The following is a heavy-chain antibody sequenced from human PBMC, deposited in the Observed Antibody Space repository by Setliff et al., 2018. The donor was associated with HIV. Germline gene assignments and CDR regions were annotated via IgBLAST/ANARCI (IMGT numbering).Heavy chain of an antibody. Sequence: LRLSCAASGFTFNYHAMTWVRQAPGKGLEWVSGISGSGDSTFYAHSVKGRFTISRDNSRDTLYLEMNNLRAEDTALYYCAKDYTPTFWEYNWFDVWGRGTQGTVSS. CDR1: GFTFNYHA. D-gene: IGHD3-16*01. J-gene: IGHJ5*02. CDR2: ISGSGDST. CDR3: AKDYTPTFWEYNWFDV. V-gene: IGHV3-23*01.